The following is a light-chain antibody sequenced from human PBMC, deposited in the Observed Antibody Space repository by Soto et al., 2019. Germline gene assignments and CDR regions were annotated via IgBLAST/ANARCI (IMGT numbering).Light chain of an antibody. J-gene: IGLJ2*01. CDR2: DVS. CDR1: SSNIGGYDY. Sequence: QSVLTQPASVSGSPGQSITLSCTGTSSNIGGYDYVSWYQRHPGKAPKLIIYDVSNRPSGVSNRFSGSKSGNTASLTISGLQAEDEADYYCTSYSSSSTHVVFGGGPKLTVL. V-gene: IGLV2-14*01. CDR3: TSYSSSSTHVV.